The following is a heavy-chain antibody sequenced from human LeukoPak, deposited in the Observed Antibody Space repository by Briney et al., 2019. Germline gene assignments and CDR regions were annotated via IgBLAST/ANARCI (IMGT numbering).Heavy chain of an antibody. D-gene: IGHD6-25*01. CDR3: ARDGELGAALGGASYFWFDP. CDR2: ISGKDGHT. J-gene: IGHJ5*02. V-gene: IGHV1-18*04. Sequence: ASVKVSCKASGYTFTSYGINWVRQAPGQGLEWMGWISGKDGHTKYAQKFQGRGTMTIDTSTSTAYMELRSLTSDDTAMYYCARDGELGAALGGASYFWFDPWGQGTLVTVSS. CDR1: GYTFTSYG.